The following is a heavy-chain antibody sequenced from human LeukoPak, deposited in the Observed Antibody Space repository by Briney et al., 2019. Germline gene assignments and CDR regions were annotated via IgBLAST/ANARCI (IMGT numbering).Heavy chain of an antibody. CDR2: MNPNSGNT. CDR1: GYTFTSHD. CDR3: ARVKSSNTSHRLYYFDY. V-gene: IGHV1-8*03. D-gene: IGHD2-2*01. J-gene: IGHJ4*02. Sequence: GASVKVSCKASGYTFTSHDINWVRQATGQGLEWMGWMNPNSGNTGYAQKFQGRVTITRNTSISTAYMELSSLRSEDTAVYYCARVKSSNTSHRLYYFDYWGQGTLVTVSA.